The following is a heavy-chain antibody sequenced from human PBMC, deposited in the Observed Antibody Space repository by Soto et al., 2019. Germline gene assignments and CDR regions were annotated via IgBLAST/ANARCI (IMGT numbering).Heavy chain of an antibody. V-gene: IGHV4-39*01. CDR3: VRGRGDHDFWNGFPSYYGLDV. Sequence: SETLSLTCTVSGGSIRSSRDSWGWIRQPPGRGLEWIGNIYYSGSIYHNPSLESRVTIAVDSSKNQFSLKLSSVTAADTAVYYCVRGRGDHDFWNGFPSYYGLDVWGQGTTVTVSS. CDR2: IYYSGSI. J-gene: IGHJ6*02. CDR1: GGSIRSSRDS. D-gene: IGHD3-3*01.